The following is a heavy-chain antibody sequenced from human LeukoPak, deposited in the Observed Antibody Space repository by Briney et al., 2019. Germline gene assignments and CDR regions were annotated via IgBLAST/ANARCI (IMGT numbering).Heavy chain of an antibody. CDR1: GFTFSSYE. Sequence: GGSLRLSCAASGFTFSSYEMNWVRQAPGKGLEWVSYISSSGSTIYYADSVKGRFTISRDNAKNSLYLQMNSLRAEDTAVYYCARDRTRDFGVVIARPHYYYGMDVWGQGTTVTASS. V-gene: IGHV3-48*03. D-gene: IGHD3-3*01. CDR3: ARDRTRDFGVVIARPHYYYGMDV. CDR2: ISSSGSTI. J-gene: IGHJ6*02.